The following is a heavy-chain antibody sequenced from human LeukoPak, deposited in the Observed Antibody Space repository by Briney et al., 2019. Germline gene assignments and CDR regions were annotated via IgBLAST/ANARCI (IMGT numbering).Heavy chain of an antibody. V-gene: IGHV3-74*01. D-gene: IGHD5-18*01. CDR1: GFTFSSYW. Sequence: GGSLRLSCAASGFTFSSYWMHWVRQAPGKGLVWVSRINSDGSSTSYADSVKGRFTISRDNAKNTLYLQMNSLRAEDTAVYHCARDRGYSYGYGNDYWGQGTLVTVSS. CDR3: ARDRGYSYGYGNDY. CDR2: INSDGSST. J-gene: IGHJ4*02.